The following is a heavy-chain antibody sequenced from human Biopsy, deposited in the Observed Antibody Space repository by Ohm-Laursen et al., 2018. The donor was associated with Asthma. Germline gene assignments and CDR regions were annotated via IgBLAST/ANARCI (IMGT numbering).Heavy chain of an antibody. CDR2: VSTNGENT. Sequence: SLRLSCSASGFSFSSYAMSWVRQAPGQGLEWVSSVSTNGENTYYTDSVKGRFTISRDNPENTLYLQMGSLRAEDTAIYYCARVFESSEWGPFYHFGLDVWGQGTTVAVSS. D-gene: IGHD6-25*01. V-gene: IGHV3-23*01. J-gene: IGHJ6*02. CDR1: GFSFSSYA. CDR3: ARVFESSEWGPFYHFGLDV.